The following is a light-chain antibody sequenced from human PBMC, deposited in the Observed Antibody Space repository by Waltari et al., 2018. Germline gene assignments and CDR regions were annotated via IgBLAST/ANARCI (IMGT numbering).Light chain of an antibody. J-gene: IGKJ2*01. CDR2: RVS. V-gene: IGKV1-5*03. CDR3: QQYDNLRT. Sequence: DIQMTQSPSTLSASVGDRVSITCRASQNVNSWLAWYHQRPGEAPKLLIYRVSPLASGVPSRFSGSGSGTEFSLTITSLQPDDLGTYYCQQYDNLRTFGQGTKLEI. CDR1: QNVNSW.